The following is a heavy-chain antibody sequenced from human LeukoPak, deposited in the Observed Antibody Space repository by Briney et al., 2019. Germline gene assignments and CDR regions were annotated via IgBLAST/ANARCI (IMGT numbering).Heavy chain of an antibody. V-gene: IGHV4-34*01. Sequence: PSETLSLTCAVYGGSFSGYYWSWIRQPPGKGLEWIREINHSGSTNYNPSLKSRVTISVDTSKNQFSLKLSSVTAADTAVYYCARSRGSYFSWFDPWGQGTLVTVSS. D-gene: IGHD1-26*01. CDR1: GGSFSGYY. CDR2: INHSGST. J-gene: IGHJ5*02. CDR3: ARSRGSYFSWFDP.